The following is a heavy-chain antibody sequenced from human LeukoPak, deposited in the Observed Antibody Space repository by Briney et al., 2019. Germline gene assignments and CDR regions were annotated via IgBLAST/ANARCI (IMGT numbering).Heavy chain of an antibody. D-gene: IGHD4-17*01. V-gene: IGHV4-59*08. Sequence: SETLSLTCTVSGGSMRNYYWSWIRQPPGKGLEWIGYIYYSGSTIYNPSLKSRVTISVDTSNNQFSLKLNSVTAADTAVYYCAKMGNPATVTADYWGQGTLVTVSS. J-gene: IGHJ4*02. CDR1: GGSMRNYY. CDR3: AKMGNPATVTADY. CDR2: IYYSGST.